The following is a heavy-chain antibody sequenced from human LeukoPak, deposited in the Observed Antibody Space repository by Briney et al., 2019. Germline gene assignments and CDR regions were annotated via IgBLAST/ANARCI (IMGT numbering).Heavy chain of an antibody. CDR1: GFTFSSYA. Sequence: PGRSLRLSCAASGFTFSSYAMHWVRQAPGKGLEWVAVIPYDGSNKYYADSVKGRFTISRDNSKNTLYLQMNSLGAEDTVVYYCARDGLPYSGYDSYNWFDPWGQGTLVTVSS. J-gene: IGHJ5*02. V-gene: IGHV3-30-3*01. D-gene: IGHD5-12*01. CDR2: IPYDGSNK. CDR3: ARDGLPYSGYDSYNWFDP.